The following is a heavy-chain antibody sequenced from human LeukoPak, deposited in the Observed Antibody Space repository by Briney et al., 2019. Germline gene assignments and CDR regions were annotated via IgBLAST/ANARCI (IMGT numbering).Heavy chain of an antibody. V-gene: IGHV4-61*02. CDR3: AGSVVRGVTDY. D-gene: IGHD3-10*01. CDR1: GGSNISDNDS. Sequence: PSQTLSLTCTVSGGSNISDNDSWTWIRQPGGKELEFIGRLFTSGNTNYNPSLKSRVTISLDTSKNQFSLMLRSVTAADTAVYYCAGSVVRGVTDYSGQGTLVTVSS. J-gene: IGHJ4*02. CDR2: LFTSGNT.